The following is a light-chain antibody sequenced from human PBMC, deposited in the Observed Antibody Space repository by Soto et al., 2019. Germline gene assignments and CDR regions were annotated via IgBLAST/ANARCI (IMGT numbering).Light chain of an antibody. Sequence: EIVLTQSPGTLSLSPGERATLSCRASQRVSGSYLAWYQQKPGQAPSLLIYGASTRATGIPGRFSGGGSGTDFTLTISRLEPEDFAVYYCQQYGSSPKTFGQGTKVEI. CDR3: QQYGSSPKT. V-gene: IGKV3-20*01. CDR2: GAS. J-gene: IGKJ1*01. CDR1: QRVSGSY.